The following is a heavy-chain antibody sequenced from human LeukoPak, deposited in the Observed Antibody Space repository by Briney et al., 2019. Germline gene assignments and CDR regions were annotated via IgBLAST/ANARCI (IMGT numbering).Heavy chain of an antibody. D-gene: IGHD2-2*02. CDR1: GFSFSGHW. CDR3: AREGVPAAIGLGYYYGMDV. V-gene: IGHV3-74*01. CDR2: ISPTGSTT. J-gene: IGHJ6*02. Sequence: GGSLRLSCIASGFSFSGHWMHWARQLPGKGLVWVSRISPTGSTTSYADSVKGRFTISRDNSKNTLYLQMNSLRAEDTAVYYCAREGVPAAIGLGYYYGMDVWGQGTTVTVSS.